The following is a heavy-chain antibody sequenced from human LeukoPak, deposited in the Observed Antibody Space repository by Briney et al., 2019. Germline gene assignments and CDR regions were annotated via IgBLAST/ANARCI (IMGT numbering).Heavy chain of an antibody. Sequence: ASVKVSCKASGGTFSSYAISWVRQAPGQGLEWMGGIIPIFGTANYAQKFQGRVTITTDESTSTAYMELSSLRSEDTAVYYCARGNTIFGVVYAFDIWGQETMVTVSS. CDR2: IIPIFGTA. D-gene: IGHD3-3*01. CDR1: GGTFSSYA. J-gene: IGHJ3*02. CDR3: ARGNTIFGVVYAFDI. V-gene: IGHV1-69*05.